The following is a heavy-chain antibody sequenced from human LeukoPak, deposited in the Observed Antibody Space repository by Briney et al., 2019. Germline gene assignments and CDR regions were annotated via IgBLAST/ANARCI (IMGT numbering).Heavy chain of an antibody. J-gene: IGHJ4*02. Sequence: PSETLSLTCTVSGGSISNYYWSWLRQPAGKGLEWIGRFYNSGSTNCNPSLKSRVTMSVDTSKNQFSLKLSFVTAADTAVYYCARVGDYALKDWGQGTLVTVSS. CDR1: GGSISNYY. CDR3: ARVGDYALKD. CDR2: FYNSGST. D-gene: IGHD3-16*01. V-gene: IGHV4-4*07.